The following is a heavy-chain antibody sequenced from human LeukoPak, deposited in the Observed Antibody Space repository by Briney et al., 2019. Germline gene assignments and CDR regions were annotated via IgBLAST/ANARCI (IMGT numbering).Heavy chain of an antibody. CDR3: ARVGYSSSSSHFQH. J-gene: IGHJ1*01. D-gene: IGHD6-6*01. Sequence: PGGSLRLSCAASGFTFSSYWMSWVRQAPGKGLEWVANIKQDGSEKYYVDSVKGRFTISRDNAKNSLYLQMNSLRAEDTAVYYCARVGYSSSSSHFQHWGQGTLVTVSS. V-gene: IGHV3-7*01. CDR1: GFTFSSYW. CDR2: IKQDGSEK.